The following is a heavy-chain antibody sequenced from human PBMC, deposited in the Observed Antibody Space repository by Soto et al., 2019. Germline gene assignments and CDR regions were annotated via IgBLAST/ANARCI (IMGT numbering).Heavy chain of an antibody. CDR2: ITSRSSTI. CDR1: GFTFSSYS. V-gene: IGHV3-48*01. CDR3: IKGGQYSSSALDY. D-gene: IGHD6-6*01. Sequence: GSLRLSCAASGFTFSSYSMNWVRQAPGKGLEWVSYITSRSSTIYYADSVKGRFTISRDNAKNSLYLQMTSLRVEDTAVYYCIKGGQYSSSALDYWGQGTLVTVSS. J-gene: IGHJ4*01.